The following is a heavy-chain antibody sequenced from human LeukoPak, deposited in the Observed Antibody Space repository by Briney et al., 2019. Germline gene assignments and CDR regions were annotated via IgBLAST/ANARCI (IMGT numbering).Heavy chain of an antibody. J-gene: IGHJ6*02. Sequence: GGSLRLSCAASGFSFSSYTMNWVRQAPGKGLEWLSSISSSSNYIYYADSLKGRFTISRDNSKNTLYLQMNSLRAEDTAVYYCAKVVDDSSGYYYYGYYYGMDVWGQGTTVTVSS. CDR3: AKVVDDSSGYYYYGYYYGMDV. D-gene: IGHD3-22*01. CDR1: GFSFSSYT. V-gene: IGHV3-21*04. CDR2: ISSSSNYI.